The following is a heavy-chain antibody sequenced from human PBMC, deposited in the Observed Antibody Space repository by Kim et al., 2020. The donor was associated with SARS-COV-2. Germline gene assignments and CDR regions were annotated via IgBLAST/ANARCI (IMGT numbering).Heavy chain of an antibody. J-gene: IGHJ4*02. D-gene: IGHD6-13*01. Sequence: ADSVKGRFTIPRDNSKTTMYLQMNSLRAEDTAVYYGAKVGIAAAGKQVDYWGQGTLVTVSS. CDR3: AKVGIAAAGKQVDY. V-gene: IGHV3-23*01.